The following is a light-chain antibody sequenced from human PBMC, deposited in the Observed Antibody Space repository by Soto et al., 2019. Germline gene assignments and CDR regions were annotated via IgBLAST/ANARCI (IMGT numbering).Light chain of an antibody. J-gene: IGKJ1*01. V-gene: IGKV3-20*01. Sequence: EIVLMQSPGTLSLSPGERATLSCRASQYMTRTYIAWYQQKPGQAPRLLIYAASNRATGIPDKFSGSGSGADYSLTISRLEPEDSAVYYCQQYNNWPPPFGQGTKVEVK. CDR2: AAS. CDR1: QYMTRTY. CDR3: QQYNNWPPP.